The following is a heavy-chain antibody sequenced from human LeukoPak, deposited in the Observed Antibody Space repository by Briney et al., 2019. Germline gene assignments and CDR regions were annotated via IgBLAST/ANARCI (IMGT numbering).Heavy chain of an antibody. D-gene: IGHD2-2*01. J-gene: IGHJ4*02. CDR1: GYTFTSYG. V-gene: IGHV1-18*01. CDR2: ISAYNGNT. CDR3: ARDPPDIVVVPAARPLRY. Sequence: ASVKVSCKASGYTFTSYGISWVRQAPGQGVEWMGWISAYNGNTNYAQKLQGRVTMTTDTSTSTAYMELRSLRSDDTAVYYCARDPPDIVVVPAARPLRYWGQGTLVTVSS.